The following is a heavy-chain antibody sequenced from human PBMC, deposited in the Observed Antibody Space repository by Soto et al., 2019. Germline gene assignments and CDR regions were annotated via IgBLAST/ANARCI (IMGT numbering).Heavy chain of an antibody. Sequence: QVQLQQWGAGLLKPSETLSLTCAVYGGSFSGYYWCWIRQPPGKGLGWIGEINHSGSTNYNPSLKSRVTISVDTSKNQFSLKLSSVTAADTAVYYCARSQGDSRVGWFDPWGQGTLVTVSS. V-gene: IGHV4-34*01. CDR3: ARSQGDSRVGWFDP. J-gene: IGHJ5*02. D-gene: IGHD1-26*01. CDR2: INHSGST. CDR1: GGSFSGYY.